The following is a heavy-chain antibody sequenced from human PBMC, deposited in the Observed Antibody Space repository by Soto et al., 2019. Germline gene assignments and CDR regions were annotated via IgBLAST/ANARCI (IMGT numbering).Heavy chain of an antibody. V-gene: IGHV1-46*01. CDR2: INPSGGST. CDR1: GYTFTRYY. CDR3: ARGEDVTIFGVVIPYFDY. J-gene: IGHJ4*02. D-gene: IGHD3-3*01. Sequence: ASVKVSCKASGYTFTRYYMHWVRQAPGQGLEWMGIINPSGGSTSYAQKFQGRVTMTRDTSTSTVYMELSSLRSEDTAVYYCARGEDVTIFGVVIPYFDYWGQGTLVTVSS.